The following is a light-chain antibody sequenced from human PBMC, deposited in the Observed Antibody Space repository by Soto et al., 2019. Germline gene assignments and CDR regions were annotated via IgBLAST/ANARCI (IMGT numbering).Light chain of an antibody. CDR1: SSDVGGYNY. CDR3: SSYAASNNFYFV. V-gene: IGLV2-8*01. Sequence: QSALTQPPSASGSPGQSVTISCTGTSSDVGGYNYVSWYQQYPGRAPKLMIYEVTKRPSGVPDRFSGSKSGNTASLTVSGLQAEDEADYDRSSYAASNNFYFVFGGGTKLTVL. CDR2: EVT. J-gene: IGLJ3*02.